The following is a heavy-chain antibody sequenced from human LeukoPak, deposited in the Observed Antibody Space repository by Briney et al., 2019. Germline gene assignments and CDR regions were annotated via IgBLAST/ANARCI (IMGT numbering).Heavy chain of an antibody. Sequence: ASVKVSCKASGYTFTSYYMHWVRQAPGQGLEWMGWINPNSGGTNYAQKFQGRVTMTRDTSISTAYMELSRLRSDDTAVYYCARDLRITMVRGVYPPLGYWGQGTLVTVSS. D-gene: IGHD3-10*01. CDR3: ARDLRITMVRGVYPPLGY. CDR1: GYTFTSYY. V-gene: IGHV1-2*02. J-gene: IGHJ4*02. CDR2: INPNSGGT.